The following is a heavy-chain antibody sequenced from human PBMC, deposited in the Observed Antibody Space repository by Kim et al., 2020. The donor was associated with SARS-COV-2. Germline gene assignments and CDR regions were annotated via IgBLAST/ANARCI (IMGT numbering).Heavy chain of an antibody. V-gene: IGHV1-18*04. J-gene: IGHJ6*02. Sequence: ASVKVSCKASGYTFTSYGIGWVRQAPGQGLEWMGWISAYNGNTNYAQKLQGRVTMTTDTSTSTAYMELRSLRSDGTAVYYCARDCWKSSGWYGFYYYYGMDVWGQGTTVTVSS. CDR3: ARDCWKSSGWYGFYYYYGMDV. CDR2: ISAYNGNT. D-gene: IGHD6-19*01. CDR1: GYTFTSYG.